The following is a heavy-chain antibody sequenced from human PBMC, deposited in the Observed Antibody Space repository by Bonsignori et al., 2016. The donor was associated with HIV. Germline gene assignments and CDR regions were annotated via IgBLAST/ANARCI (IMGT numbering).Heavy chain of an antibody. Sequence: WVRQAPGQGLEWMGWINPNSGGTNYAQKFQGRVTMTRDTSISTAYMELSRLRSDDTAVYYCASWGQVRGKHLNFDYWGQGTLVTVSS. V-gene: IGHV1-2*02. J-gene: IGHJ4*02. D-gene: IGHD3-10*01. CDR3: ASWGQVRGKHLNFDY. CDR2: INPNSGGT.